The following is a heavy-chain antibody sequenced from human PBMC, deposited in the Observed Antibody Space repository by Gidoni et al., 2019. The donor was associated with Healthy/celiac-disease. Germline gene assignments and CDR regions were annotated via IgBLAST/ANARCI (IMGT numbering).Heavy chain of an antibody. Sequence: EAQLLASGGGLLQPGGSLRLSCATPGFPFSRYARSWVRPAPGKGLEWFSSITGSGGSTNYADSVKGRFTISRDNSKNTLYLQMNSLRAEDTAVYYCAKSLSSSWYLADYWGQGTLVTVSS. CDR2: ITGSGGST. CDR1: GFPFSRYA. J-gene: IGHJ4*02. CDR3: AKSLSSSWYLADY. D-gene: IGHD6-13*01. V-gene: IGHV3-23*01.